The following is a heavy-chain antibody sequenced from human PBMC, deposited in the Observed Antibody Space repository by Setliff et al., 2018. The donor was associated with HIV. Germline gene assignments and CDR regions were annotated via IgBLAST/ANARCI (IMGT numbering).Heavy chain of an antibody. CDR3: ARGSWLVAVRFFDF. D-gene: IGHD5-12*01. CDR1: GDSISSSNW. V-gene: IGHV4-4*02. CDR2: IYHSGST. J-gene: IGHJ4*02. Sequence: SETLSLTCAVSGDSISSSNWWNWVRQPPGKGLEWIGEIYHSGSTNYNPSLKSRVTISVDKSKNHFSLNLNSVTAADTAVYYCARGSWLVAVRFFDFWGQGTLVTVSS.